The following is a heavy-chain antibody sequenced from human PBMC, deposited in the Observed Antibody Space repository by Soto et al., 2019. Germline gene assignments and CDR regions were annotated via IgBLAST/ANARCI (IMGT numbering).Heavy chain of an antibody. D-gene: IGHD1-26*01. CDR2: INANTGAT. Sequence: QVRLVQSGAEVGQPGASVKVSCKASGHTSRNNGISWVRQAPGQGLEWMGFINANTGATNYARKFRGRLTLTTDTFTRTVDMELRSLRTDDTAVYYCGRDGDQWDQGFLDYWGQGTLVTVSS. V-gene: IGHV1-18*01. CDR3: GRDGDQWDQGFLDY. J-gene: IGHJ4*02. CDR1: GHTSRNNG.